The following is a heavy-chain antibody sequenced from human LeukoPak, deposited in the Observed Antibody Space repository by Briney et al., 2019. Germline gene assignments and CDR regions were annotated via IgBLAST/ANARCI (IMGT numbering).Heavy chain of an antibody. D-gene: IGHD3-3*01. Sequence: GGSLRLSCAASGFTFDNSVMSWVRQAPGKGLECVSAISGSGRMTYYTDSVKGRFTISRDNSKNTLFLQMNSLRADDTAVYYCARGGSGVRFWGQGTQVTVSS. J-gene: IGHJ4*02. V-gene: IGHV3-23*01. CDR2: ISGSGRMT. CDR3: ARGGSGVRF. CDR1: GFTFDNSV.